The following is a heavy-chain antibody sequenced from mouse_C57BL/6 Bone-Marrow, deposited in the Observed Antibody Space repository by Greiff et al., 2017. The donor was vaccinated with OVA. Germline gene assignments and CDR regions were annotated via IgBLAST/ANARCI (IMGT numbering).Heavy chain of an antibody. J-gene: IGHJ4*01. Sequence: VQLVESGAELARPGASVQMSCKASGYTFTSYTMHWVKPRPGQGLEWIGSINPSRGYTTYNQKFKDKATLTADKYSSTAYMQLSSLTSEDSAVYYCARSRHYYAMDYWGQGTSVTVSS. V-gene: IGHV1-4*01. CDR3: ARSRHYYAMDY. CDR2: INPSRGYT. CDR1: GYTFTSYT.